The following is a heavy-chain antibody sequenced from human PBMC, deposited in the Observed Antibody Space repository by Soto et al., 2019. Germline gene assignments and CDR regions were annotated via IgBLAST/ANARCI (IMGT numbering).Heavy chain of an antibody. J-gene: IGHJ3*02. V-gene: IGHV4-30-2*01. CDR1: GGSISSGGYS. CDR3: ARKTTTVSYAFDI. D-gene: IGHD4-17*01. Sequence: QLQLQESGSGLVKPSQTLSLTCAVSGGSISSGGYSWSWIRQPPGKGLEWIGYIYHSGSTYYNPSLKSRVTITVDRSKNQFSLKLSSVTAADTAVYYCARKTTTVSYAFDIWGQGTMVTVSS. CDR2: IYHSGST.